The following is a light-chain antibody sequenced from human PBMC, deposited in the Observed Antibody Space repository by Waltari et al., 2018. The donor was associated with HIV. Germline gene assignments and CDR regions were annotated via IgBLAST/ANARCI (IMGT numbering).Light chain of an antibody. CDR2: NTT. J-gene: IGLJ2*01. Sequence: QSVLTQPPSVSGAPGQRVTISCTGPSSNIGAGLDVHWYQQLPGTVPKVLIYNTTDRPSGVPDRFSGSKSATSASLAITGLQAEDEANYYCQSYDISLSGWVFGGGTKLTVL. CDR3: QSYDISLSGWV. V-gene: IGLV1-40*01. CDR1: SSNIGAGLD.